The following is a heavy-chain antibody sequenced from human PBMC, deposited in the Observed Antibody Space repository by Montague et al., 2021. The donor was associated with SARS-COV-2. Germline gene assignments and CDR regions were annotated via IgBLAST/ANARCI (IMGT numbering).Heavy chain of an antibody. V-gene: IGHV4-31*03. CDR3: AKMSYIVVLPDAMEWYGMDV. Sequence: TLSLTCTVSGGSISNGGYYCSWIRQHPGKGLEWIGYMYDSGSTYYNPSLTSRVTMSLDTSKNQFSLKLSSVTAADTAVYYCAKMSYIVVLPDAMEWYGMDVWGQGTTVTVSS. CDR2: MYDSGST. D-gene: IGHD2-2*01. J-gene: IGHJ6*02. CDR1: GGSISNGGYY.